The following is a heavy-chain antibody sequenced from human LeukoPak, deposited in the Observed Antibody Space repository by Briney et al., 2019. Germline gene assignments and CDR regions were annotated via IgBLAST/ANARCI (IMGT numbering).Heavy chain of an antibody. CDR2: ISPSGGST. CDR1: GYTFTGYW. Sequence: ASVKVSCKAFGYTFTGYWMHWVRQAPGQGPEWMGVISPSGGSTIYAQKFKGRVTLTRDMSTSTVYMELSSLRSEDTAVYYCARDGVLRYFDGYYYYMDVWGKGTTVTVSS. D-gene: IGHD3-9*01. CDR3: ARDGVLRYFDGYYYYMDV. V-gene: IGHV1-46*01. J-gene: IGHJ6*03.